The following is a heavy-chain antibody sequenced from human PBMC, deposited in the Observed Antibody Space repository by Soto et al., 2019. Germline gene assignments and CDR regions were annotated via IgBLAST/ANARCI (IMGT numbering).Heavy chain of an antibody. CDR3: ARARGLAARPERFDY. D-gene: IGHD6-6*01. Sequence: PSQTLSLTCAISGDSVSSNSAAWNWIRQSPSRGLEWLGRTYYRSKWYNDYAVSVKSRITINPDTSRNQFSLQLNSVTPEDTAVYYCARARGLAARPERFDYWGQGTLVTVSS. CDR2: TYYRSKWYN. CDR1: GDSVSSNSAA. V-gene: IGHV6-1*01. J-gene: IGHJ4*02.